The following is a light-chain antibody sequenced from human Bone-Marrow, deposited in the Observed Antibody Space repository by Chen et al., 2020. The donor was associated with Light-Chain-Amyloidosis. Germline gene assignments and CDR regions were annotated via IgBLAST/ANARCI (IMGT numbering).Light chain of an antibody. V-gene: IGLV6-57*01. CDR3: QSYQGSSQGV. CDR1: SGGIATNY. Sequence: NFMLTQPHSVSESPGKTVIIYCARSSGGIATNYVQWYQQRPGSSPTTVIYEDDQRPSGVPDRFSGSIDRSSNTASLSISGLKTVDEADYYCQSYQGSSQGVFGGGTKLTVL. J-gene: IGLJ3*02. CDR2: EDD.